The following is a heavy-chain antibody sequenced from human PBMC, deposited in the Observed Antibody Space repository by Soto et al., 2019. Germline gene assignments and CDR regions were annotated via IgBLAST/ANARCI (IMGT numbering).Heavy chain of an antibody. CDR3: AHPRGYGVFDAYDI. V-gene: IGHV3-23*01. Sequence: GGSLRLSCGASGFTFSASAMSWVRQAPGKGLEWVSAISAGGGNTYYADSVKGRFTISRDNSINTLYLQMNSLRTEDTAVYYCAHPRGYGVFDAYDIWGQGAMVTVSS. D-gene: IGHD4-17*01. J-gene: IGHJ3*02. CDR2: ISAGGGNT. CDR1: GFTFSASA.